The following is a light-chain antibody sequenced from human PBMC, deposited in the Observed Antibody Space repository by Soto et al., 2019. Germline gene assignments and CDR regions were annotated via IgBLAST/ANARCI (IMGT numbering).Light chain of an antibody. Sequence: QSALTQPASVSGSPGQSITISCTGTSSDVGRYNYVSWYQQHPGKAPKLMIYDVNTRPSGISNRFSGSKSGNTASLTISGLQAEDEADYSCSSFTASTTQVFGPGTKVTVL. J-gene: IGLJ1*01. CDR1: SSDVGRYNY. V-gene: IGLV2-14*03. CDR2: DVN. CDR3: SSFTASTTQV.